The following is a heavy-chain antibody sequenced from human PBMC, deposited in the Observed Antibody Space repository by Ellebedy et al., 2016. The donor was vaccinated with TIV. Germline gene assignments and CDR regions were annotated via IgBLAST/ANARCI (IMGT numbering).Heavy chain of an antibody. V-gene: IGHV3-23*01. CDR1: GFTFSRAV. Sequence: GGSLRLSXAVSGFTFSRAVMNWVRQAPGKGLEWVSSISANGVNTYDADSVKGRFTISRDNSNNTLYLQMNSLRAEDTAVYYCARKRHSSGWSLGYWGQGTQVTVSS. D-gene: IGHD6-19*01. CDR2: ISANGVNT. CDR3: ARKRHSSGWSLGY. J-gene: IGHJ4*02.